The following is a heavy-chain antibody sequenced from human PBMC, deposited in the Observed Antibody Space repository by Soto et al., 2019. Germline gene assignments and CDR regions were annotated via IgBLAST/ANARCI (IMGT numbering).Heavy chain of an antibody. D-gene: IGHD2-15*01. CDR1: GFTFSSYA. CDR3: AKDFSGYCSGGSCYSRVPWYYYGMDV. V-gene: IGHV3-23*01. Sequence: GGSLRLSCAASGFTFSSYAMSWVRQAPGKGLEWVSAISGSGGSTYYADSVKGRFTISRDNSKNTLYLQMNSLRAEDTAVYYCAKDFSGYCSGGSCYSRVPWYYYGMDVWGQGTTVTVSS. CDR2: ISGSGGST. J-gene: IGHJ6*02.